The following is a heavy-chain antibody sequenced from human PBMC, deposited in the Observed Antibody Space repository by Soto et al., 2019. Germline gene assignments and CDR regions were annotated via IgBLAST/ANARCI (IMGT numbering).Heavy chain of an antibody. CDR2: IYYSGST. D-gene: IGHD2-15*01. CDR3: ARRYVDAFDI. CDR1: GGSISSYY. J-gene: IGHJ3*02. V-gene: IGHV4-59*08. Sequence: QVQLQESGPGLVKPSETLSLTCTVSGGSISSYYWSWIRQPPGKGLEWIGYIYYSGSTNYNPSLTSGVPISVDTPRNQFSLKLSSVTAADTAVYYCARRYVDAFDIWGQGTMVTVSS.